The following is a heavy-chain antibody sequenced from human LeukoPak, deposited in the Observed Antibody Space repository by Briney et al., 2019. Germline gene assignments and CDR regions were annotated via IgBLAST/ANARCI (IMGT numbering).Heavy chain of an antibody. Sequence: GGCVRLSCAASGFTFSDYYMSWIRQAPGKGLEWISYVSSSGRSIYYADSVKGRFTISRDNAKRSLNLQMNSLRVEDTAVYYCARARPRWHFDYWGQGTLVTVSS. CDR3: ARARPRWHFDY. J-gene: IGHJ4*02. D-gene: IGHD5-24*01. V-gene: IGHV3-11*04. CDR2: VSSSGRSI. CDR1: GFTFSDYY.